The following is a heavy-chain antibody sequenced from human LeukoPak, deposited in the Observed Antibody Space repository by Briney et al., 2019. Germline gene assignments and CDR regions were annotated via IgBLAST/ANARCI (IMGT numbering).Heavy chain of an antibody. CDR2: ISGDGVST. Sequence: GGSLRLSCVASGLPIGDFAMHWVRQAPGQGLEWVSLISGDGVSTFFADSVKGRFSISRDNSKNSLFLEMSSLRTEDTAMYYCARESGKFDYWGRGTLVAVSS. J-gene: IGHJ4*02. CDR1: GLPIGDFA. V-gene: IGHV3-43*02. CDR3: ARESGKFDY.